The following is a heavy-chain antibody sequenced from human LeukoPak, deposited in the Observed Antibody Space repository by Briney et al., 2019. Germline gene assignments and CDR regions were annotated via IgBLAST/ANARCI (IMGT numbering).Heavy chain of an antibody. V-gene: IGHV1-18*04. J-gene: IGHJ4*02. CDR1: GYTFTSYG. CDR3: ARDQSGDSGYDPQDY. CDR2: ISPYNGNT. Sequence: ASVKVSCKGSGYTFTSYGISWVRQAPGQGLEWMGWISPYNGNTNYAQKLQGRVTVTTDTSTSTAYMELRSLRSDDTAVYFCARDQSGDSGYDPQDYWGQGTLVTVSS. D-gene: IGHD5-12*01.